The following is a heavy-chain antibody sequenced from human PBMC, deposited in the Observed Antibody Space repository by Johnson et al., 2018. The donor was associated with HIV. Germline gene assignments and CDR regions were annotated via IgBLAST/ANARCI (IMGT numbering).Heavy chain of an antibody. V-gene: IGHV3-30*02. CDR1: GFTFSTYG. CDR2: IRYDGTNK. Sequence: QVQLVESGGGVVQPGRSLRLSCAASGFTFSTYGMHWVRKAPGKGLEWVSFIRYDGTNKYYADSVKGRFTISRDNSKNTLYLQMNSLRPEDSAVYYCATLWFGEVSVYDAFDVWGQGTMVTVSS. D-gene: IGHD3-10*01. CDR3: ATLWFGEVSVYDAFDV. J-gene: IGHJ3*01.